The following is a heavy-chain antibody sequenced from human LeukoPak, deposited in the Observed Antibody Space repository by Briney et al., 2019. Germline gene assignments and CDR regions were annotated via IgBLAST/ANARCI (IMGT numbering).Heavy chain of an antibody. CDR3: ARVVGATSHDTFDV. J-gene: IGHJ3*01. D-gene: IGHD1-26*01. V-gene: IGHV4-30-2*01. Sequence: SQTLSLTCAASGDSISSAYSWSWIRQPPGKGLEWIGYIYHTGSTSYNPSLKTRVTISIDRPRNQFSLKLSSVTAADTAMYYCARVVGATSHDTFDVWGQGTMVTVSS. CDR2: IYHTGST. CDR1: GDSISSAYS.